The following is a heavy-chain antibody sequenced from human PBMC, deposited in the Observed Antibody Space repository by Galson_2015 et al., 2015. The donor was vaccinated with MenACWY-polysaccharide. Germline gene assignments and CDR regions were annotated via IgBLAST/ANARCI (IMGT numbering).Heavy chain of an antibody. CDR2: IGGSGSNT. CDR3: ARVRYSTGKYQFDY. CDR1: GFTFSNYA. Sequence: SLRLSCAASGFTFSNYAMSWVRQAPGKGLEWVSTIGGSGSNTRYADSVKGRFTISRDNSKYTLSLQMNSLRAEDTAVYYCARVRYSTGKYQFDYWGQGTLVALSS. V-gene: IGHV3-23*01. D-gene: IGHD2-2*01. J-gene: IGHJ4*02.